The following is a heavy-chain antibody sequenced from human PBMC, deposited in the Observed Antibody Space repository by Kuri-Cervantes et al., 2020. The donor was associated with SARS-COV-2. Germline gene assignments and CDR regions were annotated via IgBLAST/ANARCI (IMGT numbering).Heavy chain of an antibody. J-gene: IGHJ3*02. D-gene: IGHD3-22*01. V-gene: IGHV1-69*13. CDR2: IIPIFRKL. CDR1: GGSFSTYA. Sequence: SVKVSCKVSGGSFSTYAITWVRQAPGQGLEWMGGIIPIFRKLNYAQKFQGRVTITADEPTTTAYMELSSPKSEDTAVYYCARGDPKPYDSRFVHAFDIWGRGTMVTVSS. CDR3: ARGDPKPYDSRFVHAFDI.